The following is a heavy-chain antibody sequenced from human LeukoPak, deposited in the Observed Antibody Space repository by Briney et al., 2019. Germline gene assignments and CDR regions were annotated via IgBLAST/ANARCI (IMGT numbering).Heavy chain of an antibody. CDR3: ARDREHEPFFDY. CDR2: ISSSSSYT. Sequence: GGSLRLSCAASGFTFSDYYMSWIRQAPGKGLEWVSYISSSSSYTNYADSVKGRFTISRDNAKNSLYLQMNSLRAEDTAVYYCARDREHEPFFDYWGQGTLVTVSS. V-gene: IGHV3-11*05. CDR1: GFTFSDYY. J-gene: IGHJ4*02. D-gene: IGHD2-21*01.